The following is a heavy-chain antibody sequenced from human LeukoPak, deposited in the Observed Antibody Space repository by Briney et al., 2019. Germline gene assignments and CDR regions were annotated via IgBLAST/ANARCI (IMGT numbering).Heavy chain of an antibody. CDR2: INPNSGDT. D-gene: IGHD2-15*01. CDR1: GYTFIGYY. V-gene: IGHV1-2*06. CDR3: AKVREVGTNIEVVVVDISGAFDM. J-gene: IGHJ3*02. Sequence: ASVKVSCKASGYTFIGYYMHWVRQAPGQGLEWMGRINPNSGDTNVAQKFQGRVTLTRDTSISTSYMELSSLRSDDTAVYFCAKVREVGTNIEVVVVDISGAFDMWGQGTKVTVSS.